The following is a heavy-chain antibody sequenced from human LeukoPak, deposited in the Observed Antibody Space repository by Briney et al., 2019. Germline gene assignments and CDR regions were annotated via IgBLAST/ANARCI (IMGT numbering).Heavy chain of an antibody. CDR2: ISAYNGNT. CDR1: GYTFISYG. V-gene: IGHV1-18*01. J-gene: IGHJ4*02. CDR3: ATHYGDYEAFDY. D-gene: IGHD4-17*01. Sequence: ASVTVSCKASGYTFISYGISWVRQAPGQGLEWMGWISAYNGNTNYAQKLQGRVTITTDTSTSTAYMELRSLRSDDTAVYYCATHYGDYEAFDYWGQGTLVTVSS.